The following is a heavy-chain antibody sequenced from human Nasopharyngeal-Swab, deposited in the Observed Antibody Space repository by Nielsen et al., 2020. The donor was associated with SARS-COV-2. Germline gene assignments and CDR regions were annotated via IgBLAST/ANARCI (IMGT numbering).Heavy chain of an antibody. D-gene: IGHD2-2*01. CDR3: AKTPNIVVVPAGWYYGMDV. CDR2: ISGSGGST. CDR1: GFTFSSYA. J-gene: IGHJ6*02. V-gene: IGHV3-23*01. Sequence: ETLSLTCAASGFTFSSYAMSWVRQAPGKGLEWVSAISGSGGSTYYADSVKGRFTISRDNSKNTLYLQMNSLRAEDTAVYYCAKTPNIVVVPAGWYYGMDVWGQGTTVTVSS.